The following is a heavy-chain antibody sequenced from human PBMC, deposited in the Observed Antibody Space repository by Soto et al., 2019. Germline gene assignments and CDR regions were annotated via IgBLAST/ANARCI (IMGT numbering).Heavy chain of an antibody. CDR1: GITFSTYA. CDR2: INAGNGNT. CDR3: ARAISGYVT. J-gene: IGHJ5*02. Sequence: QVQLVQSGAEVKKPGASVKVSCKASGITFSTYAIHWVRQAPGQRLEWMGWINAGNGNTRYSQKFQGRVTLTRDTSASTDYMDLSSLRSEDTAIYYCARAISGYVTWGQGTLVTVSS. V-gene: IGHV1-3*01. D-gene: IGHD5-12*01.